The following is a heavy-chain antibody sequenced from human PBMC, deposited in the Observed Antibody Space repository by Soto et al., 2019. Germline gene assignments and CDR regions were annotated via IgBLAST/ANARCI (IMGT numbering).Heavy chain of an antibody. V-gene: IGHV3-7*01. D-gene: IGHD2-21*02. Sequence: EVQLVESGGGLVQPGGSLRLSCAASGFTFSGYWMGWVRQAPGKGLEWVASIMKDGGVKKYVDSVEGRFTISRDNAKDSVFLQMNSLRAEDTAVYYCAGDSDFYRADYWGQGTLVTVS. CDR3: AGDSDFYRADY. J-gene: IGHJ4*02. CDR2: IMKDGGVK. CDR1: GFTFSGYW.